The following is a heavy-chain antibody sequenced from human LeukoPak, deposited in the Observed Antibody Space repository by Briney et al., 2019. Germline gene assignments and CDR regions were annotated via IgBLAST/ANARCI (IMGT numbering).Heavy chain of an antibody. CDR2: ISYEGSNK. Sequence: QPGGSLRLSCAASGFTFSRHGMHWVRQAPGKGLEWVAVISYEGSNKNYADSVKGRFTISRDNSKNTLYLQMNSLRAEDTAVYYCAPKDYHGSGTYAFDCWGQGTLVTVSS. J-gene: IGHJ4*02. D-gene: IGHD3-10*01. CDR1: GFTFSRHG. CDR3: APKDYHGSGTYAFDC. V-gene: IGHV3-30*03.